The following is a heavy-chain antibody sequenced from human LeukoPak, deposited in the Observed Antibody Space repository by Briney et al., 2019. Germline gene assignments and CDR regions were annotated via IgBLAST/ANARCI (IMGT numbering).Heavy chain of an antibody. CDR2: ISGGGSST. V-gene: IGHV3-23*01. CDR3: ARVTPDFWSGYYYFDY. D-gene: IGHD3-3*01. Sequence: PGRSLRLSCAASGFTFDDYAMHWVRQAPGKGLEWVSAISGGGSSTYSADSVKGRFTISRDNSKNMLYLQMNSLRAEDTAVYYCARVTPDFWSGYYYFDYWGQGTLVTVSS. CDR1: GFTFDDYA. J-gene: IGHJ4*02.